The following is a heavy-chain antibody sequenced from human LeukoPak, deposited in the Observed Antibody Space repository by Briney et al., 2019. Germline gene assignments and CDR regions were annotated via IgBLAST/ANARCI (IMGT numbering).Heavy chain of an antibody. D-gene: IGHD1-26*01. CDR2: IGQDGREK. Sequence: GGSPRLSCAAAGFTFSDYWMSWVRQAPGKGLEWVANIGQDGREKYYVDSVKGRFTISRDNAKNSVYLQMNSLRAEDTAIYYCARDDTTGKYYFDYWGLGIQVTVSS. CDR1: GFTFSDYW. V-gene: IGHV3-7*01. CDR3: ARDDTTGKYYFDY. J-gene: IGHJ4*02.